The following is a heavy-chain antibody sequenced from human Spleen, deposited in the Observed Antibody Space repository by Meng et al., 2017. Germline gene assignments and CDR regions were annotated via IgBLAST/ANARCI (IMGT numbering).Heavy chain of an antibody. D-gene: IGHD6-19*01. CDR2: ISDSGGTT. CDR1: GLSFSSYA. Sequence: GGSLRLSCVASGLSFSSYAMNWVRQAPGKGLEWVSVISDSGGTTDYADSVKGRFTISRDNPKNTMYLQMNSLRAEDTAVYYCARVDSSDWNWFDPWGQGTLVTVSS. V-gene: IGHV3-23*01. J-gene: IGHJ5*02. CDR3: ARVDSSDWNWFDP.